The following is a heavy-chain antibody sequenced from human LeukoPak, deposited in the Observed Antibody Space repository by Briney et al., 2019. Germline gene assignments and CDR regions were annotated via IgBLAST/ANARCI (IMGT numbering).Heavy chain of an antibody. V-gene: IGHV3-7*01. Sequence: GESLRLSCVASGLSFSGQWLNWVRQAPGQGLEWVANIKHDGGEKYYVDSVKGRFTISRDDGQNSLSLHMNSVRAEDTAVYYCAAWAARLKSPDSFDYWGQGTLVTVSS. J-gene: IGHJ4*02. D-gene: IGHD6-6*01. CDR1: GLSFSGQW. CDR2: IKHDGGEK. CDR3: AAWAARLKSPDSFDY.